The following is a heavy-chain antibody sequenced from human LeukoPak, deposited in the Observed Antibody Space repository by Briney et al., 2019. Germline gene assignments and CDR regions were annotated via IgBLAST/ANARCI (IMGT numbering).Heavy chain of an antibody. CDR3: ARGRTPDYYDSGGFDP. V-gene: IGHV4-34*01. Sequence: SETLSLTCAVYGGSFSGYYWSWIRQPPGKGLEWIVEINHSGSTNYNPSLKSQVTISVDTSKNQFSLKLSSVTAADTAVYYCARGRTPDYYDSGGFDPWGQGTLVTVSS. D-gene: IGHD3-22*01. CDR1: GGSFSGYY. J-gene: IGHJ5*02. CDR2: INHSGST.